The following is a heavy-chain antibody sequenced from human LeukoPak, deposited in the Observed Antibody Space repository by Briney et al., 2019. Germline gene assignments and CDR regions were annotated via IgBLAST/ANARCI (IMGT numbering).Heavy chain of an antibody. CDR3: ARGIVVVPAATQFDY. V-gene: IGHV1-46*03. CDR1: GYTFTSYY. D-gene: IGHD2-2*01. CDR2: INPSGGST. Sequence: ASVKVSCKASGYTFTSYYMHWVRQAPGQGLEWMGIINPSGGSTSYAQKFQGRVSMTRDTSTSTVYMELSSLRSEDTAVYYCARGIVVVPAATQFDYWGQGTLVTVSS. J-gene: IGHJ4*02.